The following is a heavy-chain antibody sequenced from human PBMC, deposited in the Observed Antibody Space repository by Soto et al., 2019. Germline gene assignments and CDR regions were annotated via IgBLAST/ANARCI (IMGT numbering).Heavy chain of an antibody. J-gene: IGHJ6*02. CDR3: ARDHLDKRRIKDYYYGMDV. CDR2: IFYTGNT. CDR1: GYSITSGYY. V-gene: IGHV4-38-2*02. D-gene: IGHD3-16*01. Sequence: SETLSLTCTVSGYSITSGYYWGWIRQSPGKGLEWVGNIFYTGNTFYNPSLKSRVTISVDTSKNQFSLDLRSVTAADTAVYFCARDHLDKRRIKDYYYGMDVWGQGTTVTVSS.